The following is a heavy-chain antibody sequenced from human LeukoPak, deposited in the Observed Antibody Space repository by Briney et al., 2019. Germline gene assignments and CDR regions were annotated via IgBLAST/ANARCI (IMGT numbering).Heavy chain of an antibody. J-gene: IGHJ4*02. Sequence: GGSLRLSCTASGFTFSNYWMHWVRQAPGKGLVLVSRITNDGSGATYADTVKGRFTISRDNAKNTVYLQMNSLRAEDTAVYYCARDIATTPVYWGQGTLVTVPS. CDR2: ITNDGSGA. D-gene: IGHD5-12*01. CDR1: GFTFSNYW. V-gene: IGHV3-74*01. CDR3: ARDIATTPVY.